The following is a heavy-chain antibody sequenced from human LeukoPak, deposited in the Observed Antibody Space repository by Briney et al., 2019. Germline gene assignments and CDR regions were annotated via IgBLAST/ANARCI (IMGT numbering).Heavy chain of an antibody. CDR1: GGSISNSSYY. CDR2: IYYSGST. J-gene: IGHJ4*02. D-gene: IGHD3-22*01. V-gene: IGHV4-39*01. CDR3: ASTQGDDSSGYYGY. Sequence: SETLSLTCTVSGGSISNSSYYWGWIRQPPGKGLEWIGSIYYSGSTYYNPSLKSRVTISVDTSKNQFSLKLSSVTAADTAVYYCASTQGDDSSGYYGYWGQGTLVTVSS.